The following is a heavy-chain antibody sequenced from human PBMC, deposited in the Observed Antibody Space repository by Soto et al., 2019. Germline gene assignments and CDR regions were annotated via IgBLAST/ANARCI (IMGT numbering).Heavy chain of an antibody. CDR1: GYTFTSYA. V-gene: IGHV1-3*01. J-gene: IGHJ4*02. CDR2: INAGNGNT. Sequence: ASVKVSCKASGYTFTSYAMHWVRQAPGQRLEWMGWINAGNGNTKYSQKFQGRVTITRNTSISTAYMELSSLRSEDTAVYYCARGTGGGWYGVECYWGQGTQVT. CDR3: ARGTGGGWYGVECY. D-gene: IGHD6-19*01.